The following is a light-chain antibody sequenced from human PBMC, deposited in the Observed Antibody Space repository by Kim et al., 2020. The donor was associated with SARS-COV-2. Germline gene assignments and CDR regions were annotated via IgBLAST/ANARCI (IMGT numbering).Light chain of an antibody. CDR3: QAWDGSTAV. CDR2: QDN. Sequence: SYELTQPPSVSVSPGQTASITCSGDKWGDKYACWYQQKPGQSPVLVIYQDNKRPSGIPERFSGSYSGNTATLTISGTQAMDEADYYCQAWDGSTAVFGGG. V-gene: IGLV3-1*01. CDR1: KWGDKY. J-gene: IGLJ2*01.